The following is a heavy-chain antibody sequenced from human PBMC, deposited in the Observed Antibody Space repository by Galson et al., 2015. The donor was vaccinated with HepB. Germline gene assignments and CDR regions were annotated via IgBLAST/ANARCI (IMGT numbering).Heavy chain of an antibody. V-gene: IGHV3-48*03. Sequence: LRLSCAASGFTFSSYEMHWVRQAPGTGLEWVSYISSSGSTIYSADPVKGRFTISRANAKNSLYLQMNSLRAEDTAVYYCARDKGWSGYHTFNYYYGMDVWCQGTTVTVSS. D-gene: IGHD3-3*01. J-gene: IGHJ6*02. CDR3: ARDKGWSGYHTFNYYYGMDV. CDR2: ISSSGSTI. CDR1: GFTFSSYE.